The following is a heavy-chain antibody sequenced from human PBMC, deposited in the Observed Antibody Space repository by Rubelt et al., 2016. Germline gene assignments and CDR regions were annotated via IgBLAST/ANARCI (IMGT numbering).Heavy chain of an antibody. V-gene: IGHV3-74*01. Sequence: GSSTSNADSVKGRFTISRDNAKNTLYLQMNSLRAEDTAVYYCAREKQWLAEFDYWGQGTLVTVSS. CDR3: AREKQWLAEFDY. D-gene: IGHD6-19*01. CDR2: GSST. J-gene: IGHJ4*02.